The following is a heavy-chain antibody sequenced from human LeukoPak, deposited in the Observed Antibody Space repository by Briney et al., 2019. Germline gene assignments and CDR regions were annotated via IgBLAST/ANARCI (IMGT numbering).Heavy chain of an antibody. D-gene: IGHD4-11*01. CDR2: INHSGST. Sequence: PSETLSLTCAVYGGSFSGYYWSWIRQPPGKGLEWIGEINHSGSTNYNPSLKSRVTISVDTSKNQFSLKLSSVTAADTAVYYCARGRQYHDYSNYGGFDYWGQGTLVTVSS. CDR1: GGSFSGYY. J-gene: IGHJ4*02. V-gene: IGHV4-34*01. CDR3: ARGRQYHDYSNYGGFDY.